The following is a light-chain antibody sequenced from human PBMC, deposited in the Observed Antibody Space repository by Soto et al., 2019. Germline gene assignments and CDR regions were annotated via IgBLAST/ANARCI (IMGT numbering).Light chain of an antibody. V-gene: IGLV2-14*03. CDR1: SSDVGGYHY. CDR2: DVS. CDR3: SSYTSSSTLVV. Sequence: QSALTQPASVSGSPGQSITISCTGTSSDVGGYHYVSWYQQHPGKAPKLMIYDVSNRPSGVSNRFSGSKSGNTASLTISGLQVEDEADYYCSSYTSSSTLVVFGGGTKLTVL. J-gene: IGLJ2*01.